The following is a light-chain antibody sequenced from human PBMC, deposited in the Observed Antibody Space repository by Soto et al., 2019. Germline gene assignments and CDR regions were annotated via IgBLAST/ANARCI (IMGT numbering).Light chain of an antibody. J-gene: IGKJ4*01. CDR1: QSVSTN. CDR3: QQYINWPTLT. Sequence: EIVLTQSPATLSVSPGERATLSCRASQSVSTNLVWYQQKPGQAPRLLIFGSSTRATNIPARFSGNGSGTEFTLTISSLQSEDFAVYYCQQYINWPTLTFGGGTKVEI. CDR2: GSS. V-gene: IGKV3-15*01.